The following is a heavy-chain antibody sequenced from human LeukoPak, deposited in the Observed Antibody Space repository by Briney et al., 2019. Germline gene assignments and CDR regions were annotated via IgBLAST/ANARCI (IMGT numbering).Heavy chain of an antibody. Sequence: GASVTVSCKASGYAFTNYGVTWVRQAPGQGLEWMGWISAYNGDTDYAQKFQGRVRVTMTTDTSTGTAYMELRSLRSDDTAVYYCARDAPYSGSYFGEGLDAFDIWGQGTMVTVSS. J-gene: IGHJ3*02. CDR3: ARDAPYSGSYFGEGLDAFDI. D-gene: IGHD1-26*01. CDR1: GYAFTNYG. V-gene: IGHV1-18*01. CDR2: ISAYNGDT.